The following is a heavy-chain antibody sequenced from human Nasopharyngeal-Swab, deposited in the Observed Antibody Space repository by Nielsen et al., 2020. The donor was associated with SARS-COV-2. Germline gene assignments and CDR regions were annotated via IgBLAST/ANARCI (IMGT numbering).Heavy chain of an antibody. Sequence: ASVKVSCKASGYTFTDYGIAWVRQAPGQGLQWMGWVSAYNGDGNYAQKFQGRVTMTTDTSTSTAYMEVRSLRSDDTAVYYCARVGEDYDSSGYHYEPTHFDFWGQGSLVTVSS. CDR2: VSAYNGDG. V-gene: IGHV1-18*01. CDR3: ARVGEDYDSSGYHYEPTHFDF. D-gene: IGHD3-22*01. CDR1: GYTFTDYG. J-gene: IGHJ4*02.